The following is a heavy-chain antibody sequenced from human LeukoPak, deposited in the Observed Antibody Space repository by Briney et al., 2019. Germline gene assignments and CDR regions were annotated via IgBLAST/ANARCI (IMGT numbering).Heavy chain of an antibody. J-gene: IGHJ5*02. CDR2: INPNSGGT. V-gene: IGHV1-2*02. Sequence: ASVKVSCKASGYTFTGYYMHLVRQAPGQGLEWMGWINPNSGGTNYAQKFQGRVTMTRDTSISTAYMELSRLRSDDTAVYYCARDKFREGSGYSSWGQGTLVTVSS. CDR3: ARDKFREGSGYSS. CDR1: GYTFTGYY. D-gene: IGHD6-19*01.